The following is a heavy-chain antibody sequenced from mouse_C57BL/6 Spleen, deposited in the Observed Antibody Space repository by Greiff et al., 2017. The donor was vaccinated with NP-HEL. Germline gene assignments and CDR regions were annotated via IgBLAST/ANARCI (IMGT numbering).Heavy chain of an antibody. Sequence: EVKLQESGPGLVKPSQSLSLTCSVTGYSITSGYYWNWIRQFPGNKLEWMGYISYDGSNNYNPSLKNRISITRDTSKNQCFLKLKSVTTEDTATYYCARELTGTFDDWGQGTTLTVSS. V-gene: IGHV3-6*01. CDR1: GYSITSGYY. CDR3: ARELTGTFDD. CDR2: ISYDGSN. J-gene: IGHJ2*01. D-gene: IGHD4-1*01.